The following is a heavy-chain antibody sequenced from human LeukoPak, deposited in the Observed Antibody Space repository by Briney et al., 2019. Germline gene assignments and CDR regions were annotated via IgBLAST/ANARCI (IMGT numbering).Heavy chain of an antibody. V-gene: IGHV4-59*12. D-gene: IGHD6-13*01. CDR2: ILYTGGSASN. CDR3: ARALGYSSI. CDR1: AGSTINYY. J-gene: IGHJ4*02. Sequence: PSGTLPLTCTGSAGSTINYYWTWIRQPPGEGLEGIVYILYTGGSASNNYNPSLKTPVVISIATSKNQFSLKLSSVTAADTAVYYCARALGYSSIWGQGILVTVSS.